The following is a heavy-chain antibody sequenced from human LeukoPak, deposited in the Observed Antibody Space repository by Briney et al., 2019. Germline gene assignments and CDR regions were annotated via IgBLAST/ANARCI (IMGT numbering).Heavy chain of an antibody. CDR3: ARDPPTVPYYFDC. V-gene: IGHV3-43*01. J-gene: IGHJ4*02. CDR1: GFTFDDYT. CDR2: ISWDGGST. D-gene: IGHD4-17*01. Sequence: GGSLRLSCAASGFTFDDYTMHWVRQAPGKGLEWVSLISWDGGSTYYADSVKGRFTISRDNSKNSLYLQMNSLRAEDTAVYYCARDPPTVPYYFDCWGQGTLVTVSS.